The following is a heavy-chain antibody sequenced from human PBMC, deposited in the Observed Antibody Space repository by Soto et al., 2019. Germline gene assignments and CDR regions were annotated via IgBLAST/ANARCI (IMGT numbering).Heavy chain of an antibody. V-gene: IGHV4-38-2*02. CDR1: GASISSYNY. CDR3: ARETYGDYVGYFDP. D-gene: IGHD4-17*01. CDR2: IIYSGNI. Sequence: SETLSLTCNVSGASISSYNYWGWFRQPPGKGLEWIGSIIYSGNIMYNPSLRSRVTISVDTSKNQFSLKLTSVTAADTAVYYFARETYGDYVGYFDPWGQGIQVTVSS. J-gene: IGHJ5*02.